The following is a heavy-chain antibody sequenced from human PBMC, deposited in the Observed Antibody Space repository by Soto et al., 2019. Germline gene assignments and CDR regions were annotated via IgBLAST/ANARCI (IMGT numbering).Heavy chain of an antibody. CDR3: ARDRLRGYDSSGFYS. Sequence: QVQLVQSGAELRKPGASVTVSCKASGYSFSSYGINWVRQAPGQGLEWMGWINTYNGNRNYAQKFEDRVTMTTATSNNTVYMELRSLKSDDTAIYYCARDRLRGYDSSGFYSWGQGTLVTVSS. J-gene: IGHJ4*02. CDR2: INTYNGNR. D-gene: IGHD3-22*01. CDR1: GYSFSSYG. V-gene: IGHV1-18*01.